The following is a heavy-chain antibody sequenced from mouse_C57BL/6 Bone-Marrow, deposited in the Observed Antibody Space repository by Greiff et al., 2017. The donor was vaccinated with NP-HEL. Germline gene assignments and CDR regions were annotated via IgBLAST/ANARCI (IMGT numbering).Heavy chain of an antibody. D-gene: IGHD2-4*01. Sequence: VQLQQPGAELVRPGTSVKLSCKASGYTFTSYWMHWVKQRPGQGLEWIGVIDPSDSYTNYNQKFKGKATLTVDTSSSTAYMQLSSLTSEDSAVYYCARRDYADYWGQGTTLTVSS. CDR1: GYTFTSYW. J-gene: IGHJ2*01. V-gene: IGHV1-59*01. CDR2: IDPSDSYT. CDR3: ARRDYADY.